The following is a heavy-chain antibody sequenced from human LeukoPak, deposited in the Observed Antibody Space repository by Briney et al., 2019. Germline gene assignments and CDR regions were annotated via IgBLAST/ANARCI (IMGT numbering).Heavy chain of an antibody. CDR2: MNPNSGNT. CDR3: ARARGPRQKDDY. Sequence: GASVKVSCKASGYTFTSYDINWVRQAAGQGLEWMGWMNPNSGNTGYAQKFQGRVTITRNTSISTAYMELSSLRSEDTAVYYCARARGPRQKDDYWGQGTLVTVSS. CDR1: GYTFTSYD. D-gene: IGHD3-10*01. V-gene: IGHV1-8*03. J-gene: IGHJ4*02.